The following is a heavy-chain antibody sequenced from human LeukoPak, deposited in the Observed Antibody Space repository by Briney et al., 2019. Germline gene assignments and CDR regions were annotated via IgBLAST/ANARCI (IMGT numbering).Heavy chain of an antibody. D-gene: IGHD3-9*01. CDR2: IYCSGST. CDR1: GGSISSYY. Sequence: SETLSLTCTVSGGSISSYYWSWIRQPPGKGLERIGYIYCSGSTNYNPSLKSRVTISVDTSKNQFSLKLSSVTAADTAVYYCARGRGTNYDILTGYLRPYYFDYWGQGTLVTVSS. V-gene: IGHV4-59*01. J-gene: IGHJ4*02. CDR3: ARGRGTNYDILTGYLRPYYFDY.